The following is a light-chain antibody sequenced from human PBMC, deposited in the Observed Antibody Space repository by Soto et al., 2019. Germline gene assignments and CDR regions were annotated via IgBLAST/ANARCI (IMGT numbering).Light chain of an antibody. CDR1: SSDVGGYNY. J-gene: IGLJ1*01. V-gene: IGLV2-14*03. Sequence: QAVVTQPASVSGSPGQSITISCTGTSSDVGGYNYVSWYQHHPGKAPKLMIFDVSNRPSGVSNRFSGSKSGNTASLTISGLQAEDEADYYYSSYTASSTYVFGTGTKLTVL. CDR2: DVS. CDR3: SSYTASSTYV.